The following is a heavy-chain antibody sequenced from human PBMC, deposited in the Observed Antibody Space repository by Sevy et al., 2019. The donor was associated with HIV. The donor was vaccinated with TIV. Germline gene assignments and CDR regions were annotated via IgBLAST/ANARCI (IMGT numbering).Heavy chain of an antibody. Sequence: SETLSLTCSVSGGTIVSSGHYWGWIRQTPGKGLEWIGSIYYNGHTYYNPSLNSRLTISIDTSKNQFSLNLSSVTAADTAIYFFAREAGGYDYDYGMDVWGQGTTVTVSS. D-gene: IGHD5-12*01. J-gene: IGHJ6*02. CDR2: IYYNGHT. CDR1: GGTIVSSGHY. V-gene: IGHV4-39*02. CDR3: AREAGGYDYDYGMDV.